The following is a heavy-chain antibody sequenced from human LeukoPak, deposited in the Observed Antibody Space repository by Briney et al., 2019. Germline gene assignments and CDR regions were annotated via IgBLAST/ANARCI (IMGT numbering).Heavy chain of an antibody. CDR3: AKDWDDSSGYYFGVSYFDY. Sequence: GGSLRLSCAASGFTFSSYGMHWVRQAPGKGLEWVAVISYDGSNKYYADSVKGRFTISGDNSKNTLYLQMNSLRAEDTAVYYCAKDWDDSSGYYFGVSYFDYWGQGTLVTVSS. V-gene: IGHV3-30*18. CDR1: GFTFSSYG. J-gene: IGHJ4*02. D-gene: IGHD3-22*01. CDR2: ISYDGSNK.